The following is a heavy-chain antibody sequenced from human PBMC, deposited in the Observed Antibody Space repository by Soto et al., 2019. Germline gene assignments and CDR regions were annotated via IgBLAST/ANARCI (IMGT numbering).Heavy chain of an antibody. D-gene: IGHD3-22*01. V-gene: IGHV3-23*01. Sequence: GGSLRLSCAASGFTFSTYAMSWVRQAPGKGLEWVSGVSDSGGTTYYADSVKGRFTISRDNSKNTLYLQMNSLRGEDTAVYYCAQRGGSGYYGAFDYWGQGTLVTVSS. CDR3: AQRGGSGYYGAFDY. CDR1: GFTFSTYA. CDR2: VSDSGGTT. J-gene: IGHJ4*02.